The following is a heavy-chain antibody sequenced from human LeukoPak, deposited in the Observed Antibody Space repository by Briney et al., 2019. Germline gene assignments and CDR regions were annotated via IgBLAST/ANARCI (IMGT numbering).Heavy chain of an antibody. CDR2: IYYSGST. CDR1: GGSISSYY. Sequence: SETLSLTCTVSGGSISSYYWSWIRQPPGKGLEWIGYIYYSGSTNYNPSLKSRVTISVDTSKSQFSLKLSSVTAADTAVYYCARDSSGYCSGGSCLQNWFDPWGQGTLVTVSS. CDR3: ARDSSGYCSGGSCLQNWFDP. J-gene: IGHJ5*02. V-gene: IGHV4-59*01. D-gene: IGHD2-15*01.